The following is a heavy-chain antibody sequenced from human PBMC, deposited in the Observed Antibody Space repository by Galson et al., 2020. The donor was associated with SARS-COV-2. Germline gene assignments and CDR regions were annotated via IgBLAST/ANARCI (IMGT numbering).Heavy chain of an antibody. D-gene: IGHD2-21*01. J-gene: IGHJ6*02. CDR2: VSRDGRDT. CDR3: ARNPYCGDVCYTGFFDV. CDR1: GFTFSESH. V-gene: IGHV3-30*03. Sequence: GGSLRLSCAASGFTFSESHMHWVRQTPGKGLEWVAMVSRDGRDTSYGDSVKGRFNVSRDKSKNTLYLQMNSLRREDTAVYYCARNPYCGDVCYTGFFDVWSQGTTVTVSS.